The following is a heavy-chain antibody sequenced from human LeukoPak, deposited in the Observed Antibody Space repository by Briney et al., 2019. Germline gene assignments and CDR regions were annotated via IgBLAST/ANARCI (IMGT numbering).Heavy chain of an antibody. D-gene: IGHD2-21*02. CDR1: GYTFTGYY. CDR2: IKPNSGGT. CDR3: ARSVTYNWFDR. Sequence: GASVKVSCKASGYTFTGYYIHWVRQAPGQGLEWMGWIKPNSGGTNYAQSFQGRVALTTDTSISTAFMELSNLRPDDTAIYFCARSVTYNWFDRWGQGTRVTVSS. J-gene: IGHJ5*02. V-gene: IGHV1-2*02.